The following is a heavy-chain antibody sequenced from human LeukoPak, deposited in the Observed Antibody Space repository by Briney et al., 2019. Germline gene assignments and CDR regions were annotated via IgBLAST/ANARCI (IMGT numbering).Heavy chain of an antibody. CDR2: INHSGST. D-gene: IGHD3-10*01. Sequence: SETLSLTCAVYGGSFSGYYWSWIRQPPGKGLEWIGEINHSGSTNYNPSLKSRVTISVDTSKNQFSLKLSSVTAADTAVYYCARAGLLWFGELLYNWFDPWGQGTLVTVSS. J-gene: IGHJ5*02. V-gene: IGHV4-34*01. CDR1: GGSFSGYY. CDR3: ARAGLLWFGELLYNWFDP.